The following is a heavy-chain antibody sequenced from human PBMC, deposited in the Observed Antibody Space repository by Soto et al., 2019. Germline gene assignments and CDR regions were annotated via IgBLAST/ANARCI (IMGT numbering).Heavy chain of an antibody. CDR1: GFTFSNYG. Sequence: QAQLVESGGGVVQPGRSLRLSCAASGFTFSNYGMHWVRQAPGKGLQWVAGISHDGSSKYYEDSLKGRFTISRDNSKNTVYVEMNSLRPEDTAVYFCAKRRVSAGGTLGAFDLWGQGTMVSGSA. CDR2: ISHDGSSK. CDR3: AKRRVSAGGTLGAFDL. D-gene: IGHD6-13*01. V-gene: IGHV3-30*18. J-gene: IGHJ3*01.